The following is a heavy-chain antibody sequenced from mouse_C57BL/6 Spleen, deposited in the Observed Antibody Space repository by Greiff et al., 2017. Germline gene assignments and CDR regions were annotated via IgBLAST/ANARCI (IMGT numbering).Heavy chain of an antibody. D-gene: IGHD1-1*01. CDR3: ARWGYGSSLWFAY. J-gene: IGHJ3*01. CDR2: IDPSDSYT. Sequence: QVQLKQPGAELVMPGASVKLSCKASGYTFTSYWMHWVKQRPGQGLEWIGEIDPSDSYTNYNQKFKGKSTLTVDKSSSTAYMQLSSLTSEDSAVYYCARWGYGSSLWFAYWGQGTLVTVSA. CDR1: GYTFTSYW. V-gene: IGHV1-69*01.